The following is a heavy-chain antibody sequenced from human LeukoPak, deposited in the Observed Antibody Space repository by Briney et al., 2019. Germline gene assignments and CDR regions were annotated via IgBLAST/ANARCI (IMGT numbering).Heavy chain of an antibody. V-gene: IGHV4-34*01. D-gene: IGHD3-10*01. J-gene: IGHJ6*03. Sequence: GSLRLSCAASGFTFSSYSMNWVRQAPGKGLEWIGEINHSGSTNYNPSLKSRVTISVDTSKNQFSLKLSSVTAADTAVYYCARGVVTMVRGVIMSYYYYYMDVWGKGTTVTVSS. CDR1: GFTFSSYS. CDR2: INHSGST. CDR3: ARGVVTMVRGVIMSYYYYYMDV.